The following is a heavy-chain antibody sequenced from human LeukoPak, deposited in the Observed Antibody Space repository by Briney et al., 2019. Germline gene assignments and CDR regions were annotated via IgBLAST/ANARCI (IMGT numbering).Heavy chain of an antibody. Sequence: GGSLRLSCAASGFTFSSYAMSWVRPAPGKGLEWVSAISGSGGSTYYADSVKGRFTISRDNSKNTLYLQMNSLRAEDTAVYYCAKDRGQYRYGSGSYLFDYWGQGTLVSVSS. D-gene: IGHD3-10*01. CDR1: GFTFSSYA. V-gene: IGHV3-23*01. J-gene: IGHJ4*02. CDR2: ISGSGGST. CDR3: AKDRGQYRYGSGSYLFDY.